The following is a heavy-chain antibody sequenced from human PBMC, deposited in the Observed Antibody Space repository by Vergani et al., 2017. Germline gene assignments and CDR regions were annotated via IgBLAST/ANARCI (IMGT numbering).Heavy chain of an antibody. CDR1: GFRFSSYG. Sequence: QVQLVESGGGVVQPGRSLRLSCAASGFRFSSYGMNWVRQAPGKGLEWVAVIWYDGSNKYYADSVKGRFTISRDNSQNTVNLQMNSLRVEDTAVYYCGKDLGGCNSISCSYYMDGWGKGTTVAV. D-gene: IGHD2/OR15-2a*01. CDR2: IWYDGSNK. V-gene: IGHV3-33*06. CDR3: GKDLGGCNSISCSYYMDG. J-gene: IGHJ6*03.